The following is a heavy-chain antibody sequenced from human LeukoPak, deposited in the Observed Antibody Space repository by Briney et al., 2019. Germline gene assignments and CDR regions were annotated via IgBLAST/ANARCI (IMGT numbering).Heavy chain of an antibody. CDR2: ISNDGSNK. V-gene: IGHV3-30*18. D-gene: IGHD1-26*01. Sequence: GGSLRLSCAASGFTFSNYGIHWGRQAPGKGLEWVAVISNDGSNKYYVDSVKGRFTISRDNSENTLYLQMNSLRAEDAAVYYCAKETGRWELEWGQGTLVTVSS. CDR1: GFTFSNYG. J-gene: IGHJ4*02. CDR3: AKETGRWELE.